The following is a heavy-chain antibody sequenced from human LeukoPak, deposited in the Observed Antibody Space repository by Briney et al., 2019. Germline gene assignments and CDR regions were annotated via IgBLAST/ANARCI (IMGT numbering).Heavy chain of an antibody. Sequence: SETLSLTCTVSGGSISSGGHYWSWIRQHPGKGLERIGYIYYSGSTYYNPSLKSRVTISVDTSKNQFSLKLSSVTAADTAVYYCASLLLWFGELSNNPYYYYGMDVWGQGTTVTVSS. CDR2: IYYSGST. CDR3: ASLLLWFGELSNNPYYYYGMDV. D-gene: IGHD3-10*01. CDR1: GGSISSGGHY. V-gene: IGHV4-31*03. J-gene: IGHJ6*02.